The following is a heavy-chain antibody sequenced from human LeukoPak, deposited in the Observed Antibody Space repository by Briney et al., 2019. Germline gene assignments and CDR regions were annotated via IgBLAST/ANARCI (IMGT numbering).Heavy chain of an antibody. Sequence: LSLTCAVYGGSFSGYYWSWIRQPPGKGLEWVSYISSSSSTIYYADSVKGRFTISRDNAKNSLYLQMNSLRAEDTAVYYCARSRIYGDYAFDYWGQGTLVTVSS. CDR3: ARSRIYGDYAFDY. J-gene: IGHJ4*02. CDR2: ISSSSSTI. V-gene: IGHV3-11*04. CDR1: GGSFSGYY. D-gene: IGHD4-17*01.